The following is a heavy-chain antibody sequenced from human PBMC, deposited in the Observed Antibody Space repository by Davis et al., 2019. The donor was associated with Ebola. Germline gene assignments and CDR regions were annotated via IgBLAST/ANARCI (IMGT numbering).Heavy chain of an antibody. CDR3: AKDATLLSTYWYFDL. J-gene: IGHJ2*01. D-gene: IGHD1-1*01. Sequence: PGGSLRLSCAASGFTFSNYAMSWVRQAPGKGLEWVSGTSGSGGSTYYADSVKGRFTISRDNSKNTLYLQMNSLRAEDTAVYYCAKDATLLSTYWYFDLWGRGTLVTVSS. CDR2: TSGSGGST. CDR1: GFTFSNYA. V-gene: IGHV3-23*01.